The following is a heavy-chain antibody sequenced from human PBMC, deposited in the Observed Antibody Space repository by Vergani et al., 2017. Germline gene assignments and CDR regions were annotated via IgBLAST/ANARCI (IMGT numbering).Heavy chain of an antibody. CDR1: GYTFTGYY. CDR3: ARALLVGATSYDAFDI. D-gene: IGHD1-26*01. V-gene: IGHV1-69*06. J-gene: IGHJ3*02. CDR2: INPIFGTA. Sequence: QVQLVQSGAEVKKPGASVKVSCKASGYTFTGYYMHWVRQAPGQGLEWMGWINPIFGTANYAQKFQGRVTITADKSTSTAYMELSSLRSEDTAVYYCARALLVGATSYDAFDIWGQGTMVTVSS.